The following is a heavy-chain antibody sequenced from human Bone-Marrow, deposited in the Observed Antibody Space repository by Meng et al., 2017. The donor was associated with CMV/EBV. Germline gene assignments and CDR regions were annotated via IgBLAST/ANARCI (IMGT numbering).Heavy chain of an antibody. CDR1: GVSFSSYA. CDR2: ISGAGDNT. J-gene: IGHJ4*02. Sequence: ASGVSFSSYASCWCRQAPGKGLEWVSSISGAGDNTYFAASVRGRFTISRDNSKNTLYLQMSSLTADDTALYYCAKLRNYNGGYTEIWGRGTLVTVSS. V-gene: IGHV3-23*01. D-gene: IGHD1-26*01. CDR3: AKLRNYNGGYTEI.